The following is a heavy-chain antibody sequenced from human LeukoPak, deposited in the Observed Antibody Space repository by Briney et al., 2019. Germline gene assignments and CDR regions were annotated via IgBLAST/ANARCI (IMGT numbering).Heavy chain of an antibody. Sequence: ASVKVSCKASGYTFTGYYMHWVRQAPGQGLEWMGRINPNSGGTNYAQKFQGRVTMTGDTSISTAYMELSRLRSDDTAVYYCARASYGGSQGEYNWFDPWGQGTLVTVSS. D-gene: IGHD4-23*01. CDR3: ARASYGGSQGEYNWFDP. CDR1: GYTFTGYY. CDR2: INPNSGGT. V-gene: IGHV1-2*06. J-gene: IGHJ5*02.